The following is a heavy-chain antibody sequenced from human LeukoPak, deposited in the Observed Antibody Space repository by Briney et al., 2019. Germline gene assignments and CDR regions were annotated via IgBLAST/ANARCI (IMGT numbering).Heavy chain of an antibody. CDR2: ISGSGGST. V-gene: IGHV3-23*01. CDR3: AKSNFWSGYYDY. CDR1: GFTFSSYA. D-gene: IGHD3-3*01. J-gene: IGHJ4*02. Sequence: PGGSLRLSCAASGFTFSSYAMSRVRQAPGKGLEWVSAISGSGGSTYYADSVKGRFTISRDNSKNTLYLQMNSLRAEDTGVYYCAKSNFWSGYYDYWGQGTLVTVSS.